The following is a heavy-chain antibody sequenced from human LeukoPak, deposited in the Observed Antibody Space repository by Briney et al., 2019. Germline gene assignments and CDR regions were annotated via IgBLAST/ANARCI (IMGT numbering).Heavy chain of an antibody. CDR1: GFTFSSYG. CDR2: ISYDGSNK. D-gene: IGHD5-12*01. V-gene: IGHV3-30*18. CDR3: AKDRGYGLVDY. J-gene: IGHJ4*02. Sequence: GGSLRLSCAASGFTFSSYGMHWVRQAPGKGLEWVAVISYDGSNKYYADSVKGRFTISRDNSKNTLYLQMHSLRAEDTAVYYCAKDRGYGLVDYWGQGTLVTVSS.